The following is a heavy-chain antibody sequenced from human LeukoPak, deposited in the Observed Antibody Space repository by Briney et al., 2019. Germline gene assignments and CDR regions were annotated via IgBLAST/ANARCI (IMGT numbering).Heavy chain of an antibody. D-gene: IGHD2-2*01. CDR2: ISAYNGNT. Sequence: ASVKVSCKASGYTFTSYGISWVRQAPGQGLAWMGWISAYNGNTNYAQKLQGRVTMTTDTSTSTAYMELRSLRSDDTAVYYCARWYCSSTSCSPFDYWGQGTLVTVSS. CDR3: ARWYCSSTSCSPFDY. J-gene: IGHJ4*02. V-gene: IGHV1-18*01. CDR1: GYTFTSYG.